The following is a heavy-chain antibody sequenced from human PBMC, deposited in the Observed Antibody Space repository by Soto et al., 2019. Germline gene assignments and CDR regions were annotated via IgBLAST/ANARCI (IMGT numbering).Heavy chain of an antibody. Sequence: EVQLVESGGGLVQPGRSLRLSCAASGFTFDDYAMHWVRQAPGKGLEWDSGISWNSGSIGYADSVKGRFTISRDNAKNSLYLQMNSLRAEDTALYYCAKDKWLGALSSPLLDYWGQGTLVTVSS. CDR1: GFTFDDYA. V-gene: IGHV3-9*01. J-gene: IGHJ4*02. D-gene: IGHD5-12*01. CDR2: ISWNSGSI. CDR3: AKDKWLGALSSPLLDY.